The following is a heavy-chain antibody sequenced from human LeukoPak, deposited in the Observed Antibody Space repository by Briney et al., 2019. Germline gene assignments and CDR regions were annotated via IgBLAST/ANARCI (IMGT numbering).Heavy chain of an antibody. V-gene: IGHV3-23*01. CDR1: GLTFSSYA. Sequence: GGSLRLSCVVSGLTFSSYAMSWVRQAPGKGLDWVSAISASGGSTYYAGSVKGRFTISRDNSKNTVYLQLNSLRGEDTAIYYCAPNWNLDYWGQGSLVTVSS. J-gene: IGHJ4*02. CDR2: ISASGGST. CDR3: APNWNLDY. D-gene: IGHD1-1*01.